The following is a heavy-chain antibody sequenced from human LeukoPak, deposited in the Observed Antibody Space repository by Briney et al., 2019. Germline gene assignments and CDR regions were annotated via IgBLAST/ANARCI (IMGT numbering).Heavy chain of an antibody. J-gene: IGHJ4*02. D-gene: IGHD2-21*02. V-gene: IGHV3-30-3*01. CDR1: GFTFSSYA. CDR3: VRERDYYVDY. Sequence: GGSLRLSCAASGFTFSSYAMHWVRQAPGKGLEWVAVISYDGSNRYYADSVKGRFTLSRDNSKNTLYLQMNSLRAEDTAVYYCVRERDYYVDYWGQGTLVTVSS. CDR2: ISYDGSNR.